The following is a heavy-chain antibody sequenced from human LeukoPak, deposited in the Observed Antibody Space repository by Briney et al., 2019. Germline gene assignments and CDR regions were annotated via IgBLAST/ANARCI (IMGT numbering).Heavy chain of an antibody. V-gene: IGHV3-23*01. J-gene: IGHJ4*02. D-gene: IGHD1-7*01. CDR1: GFTFSSYA. Sequence: GGSLRLSCAASGFTFSSYATSWVRQAPGKGLEWVSSISGSGGSTYYADSVKGWFTISRDNSKNTLYLQMNSLRGEDTAVYYCAKDREGTIADYFDYWGQGTLVTVSS. CDR2: ISGSGGST. CDR3: AKDREGTIADYFDY.